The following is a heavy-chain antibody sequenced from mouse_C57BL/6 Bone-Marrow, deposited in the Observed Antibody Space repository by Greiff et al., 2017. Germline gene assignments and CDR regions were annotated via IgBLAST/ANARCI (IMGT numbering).Heavy chain of an antibody. CDR1: GYTFTSYW. J-gene: IGHJ2*01. V-gene: IGHV1-69*01. Sequence: QVQLKQPGAELVMPGASVKLSCKVSGYTFTSYWMHWVKQRPGQGLEWIGEIDPSDSYTNYNQKFKGKSTLTVDKPSSTAYMQLSSLTSEYSAVYYCARDYYDYWGQGTTLTVSS. CDR3: ARDYYDY. CDR2: IDPSDSYT.